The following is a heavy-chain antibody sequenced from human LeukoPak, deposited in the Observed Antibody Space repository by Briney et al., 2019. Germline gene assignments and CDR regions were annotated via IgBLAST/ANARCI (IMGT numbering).Heavy chain of an antibody. V-gene: IGHV4-34*01. CDR3: ARGAMGDY. CDR2: INHSGST. J-gene: IGHJ4*02. CDR1: GGSFSGYY. D-gene: IGHD3-16*01. Sequence: SETLPLTCAVYGGSFSGYYWSWIRQPPGKGLEWIGEINHSGSTNYNPSLKSRVTISVDTSKNQFSLKLSSVTAADTAVYYCARGAMGDYWGQGTLVTVSS.